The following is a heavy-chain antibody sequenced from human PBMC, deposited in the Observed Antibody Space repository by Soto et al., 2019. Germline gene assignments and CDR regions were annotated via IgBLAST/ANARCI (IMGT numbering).Heavy chain of an antibody. Sequence: SETLSLTCTVSGGSVSSGSYYWSWIRQPPGKGLEWVGYIYYSGSTNYNPSLKSRVTISVDTSKNQFSLKLSSVTAADTAVYYCARDLSYGSFDYWGQGTLVTVSS. CDR1: GGSVSSGSYY. CDR2: IYYSGST. J-gene: IGHJ4*02. D-gene: IGHD3-10*01. CDR3: ARDLSYGSFDY. V-gene: IGHV4-61*01.